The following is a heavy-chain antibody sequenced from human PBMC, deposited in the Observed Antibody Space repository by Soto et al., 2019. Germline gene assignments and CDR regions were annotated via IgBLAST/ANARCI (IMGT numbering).Heavy chain of an antibody. CDR2: ISSGGGTR. J-gene: IGHJ3*01. D-gene: IGHD3-16*01. CDR3: ECASNYHDGRVRTF. CDR1: GFIFSNYE. Sequence: GWSLRLSCVASGFIFSNYEMNWVRHAPGKGLEWISYISSGGGTRYYAESVKGRFTISRDNAKNSLDLQMNSLRAEDTAVYYCECASNYHDGRVRTFWVQGSMVTVSS. V-gene: IGHV3-48*03.